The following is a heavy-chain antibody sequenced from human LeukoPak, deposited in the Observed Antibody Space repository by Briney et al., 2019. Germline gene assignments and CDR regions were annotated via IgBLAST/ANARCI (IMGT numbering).Heavy chain of an antibody. CDR3: ARHPCYYDSSGPKDY. CDR1: GYSISSSYY. CDR2: MYYSGST. V-gene: IGHV4-38-2*01. D-gene: IGHD3-22*01. Sequence: SETLSLTCAVSGYSISSSYYWGWIRQPPGKGLEWIGSMYYSGSTYYNPSLKSRVTLSVDTSKTQFSLKLSSVTAADTAVYFFARHPCYYDSSGPKDYWGQGTLGTVSS. J-gene: IGHJ4*02.